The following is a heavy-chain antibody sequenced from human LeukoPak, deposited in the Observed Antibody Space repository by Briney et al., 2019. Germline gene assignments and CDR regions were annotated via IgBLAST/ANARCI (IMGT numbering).Heavy chain of an antibody. D-gene: IGHD5-18*01. CDR1: GGSISSGSYY. J-gene: IGHJ5*02. CDR3: ARGKGYSRNWFDP. Sequence: PSQTLSLTCTVSGGSISSGSYYWSWIRQPAGRGLEWIGRIYTSGSTNYNPSLKSRVTISVDTSKNQFSLKLSSVTAADTAVYYCARGKGYSRNWFDPWGQGTLVTVSS. CDR2: IYTSGST. V-gene: IGHV4-61*02.